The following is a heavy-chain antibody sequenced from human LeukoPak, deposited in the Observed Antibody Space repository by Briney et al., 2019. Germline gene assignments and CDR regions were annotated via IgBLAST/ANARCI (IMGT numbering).Heavy chain of an antibody. J-gene: IGHJ3*02. CDR1: GGSISSYY. D-gene: IGHD1-7*01. CDR2: IYYSGST. V-gene: IGHV4-59*08. Sequence: SETLSLTCTVSGGSISSYYWSWIRQPPGKGLEWIGYIYYSGSTNYNPSLKSRVTISVDTSKNQFSLKLSSVTAADTAVYYCARQKYNWNWDAFDIWGQGTMVTVSS. CDR3: ARQKYNWNWDAFDI.